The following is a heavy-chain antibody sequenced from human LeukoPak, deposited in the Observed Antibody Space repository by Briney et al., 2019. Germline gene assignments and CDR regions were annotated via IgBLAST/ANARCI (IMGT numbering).Heavy chain of an antibody. Sequence: GGSLRLSCAASGFTFSSYWMSWVRQAPGKGLEWVANIKQDGSEKYYVDSVKGRFTISRDNAKNSLYLQMNSLRAEDTAVYYCAREAGYSYGDHSDHWGQGTLVTVSS. V-gene: IGHV3-7*03. D-gene: IGHD5-18*01. CDR1: GFTFSSYW. J-gene: IGHJ4*02. CDR2: IKQDGSEK. CDR3: AREAGYSYGDHSDH.